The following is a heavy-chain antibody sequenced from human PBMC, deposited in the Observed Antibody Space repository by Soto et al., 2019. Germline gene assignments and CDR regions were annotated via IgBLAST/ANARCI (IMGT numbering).Heavy chain of an antibody. Sequence: EVQLVESGGGLVQPGGSLRVSCAASGFTFSSNWMHWVRQAPGKGLVWVSRINSDGSSTSYADSVKGRFTISRDNAKNTLYLQMNRLRAEDTAIYYCARRGAVAGLHYWGQGTLVTVSS. CDR2: INSDGSST. CDR1: GFTFSSNW. J-gene: IGHJ4*02. CDR3: ARRGAVAGLHY. V-gene: IGHV3-74*01. D-gene: IGHD6-19*01.